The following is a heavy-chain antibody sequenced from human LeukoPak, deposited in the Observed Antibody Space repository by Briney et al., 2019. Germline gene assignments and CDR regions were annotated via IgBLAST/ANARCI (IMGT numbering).Heavy chain of an antibody. CDR1: EFNVASIH. D-gene: IGHD3-9*01. V-gene: IGHV3-66*04. CDR2: IYSGGDT. J-gene: IGHJ3*01. CDR3: ARLLKRGVAFDL. Sequence: GGSLRLSCTVYEFNVASIHMSWVRQAPGKGLDWVSLIYSGGDTFYSDSVKGRFIFSRDTSKNTLSLHMNSLSAEDSGLYHCARLLKRGVAFDLWGQGTLVTVSS.